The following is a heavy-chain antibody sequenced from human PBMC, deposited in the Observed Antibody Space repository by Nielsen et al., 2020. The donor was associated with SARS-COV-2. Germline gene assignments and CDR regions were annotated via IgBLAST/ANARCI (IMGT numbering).Heavy chain of an antibody. CDR1: GFTFSNAW. CDR2: IKSKTDGGIT. CDR3: TTDRGGEYGMDV. D-gene: IGHD3-10*01. J-gene: IGHJ6*02. V-gene: IGHV3-15*01. Sequence: GGSLRLSCAASGFTFSNAWMSWVRQAPGRGLEWVGRIKSKTDGGITDYAAPVKGRFTISRDDSKNTLYLQMNSLKTEDTAVYYCTTDRGGEYGMDVWGQGTTVTVSS.